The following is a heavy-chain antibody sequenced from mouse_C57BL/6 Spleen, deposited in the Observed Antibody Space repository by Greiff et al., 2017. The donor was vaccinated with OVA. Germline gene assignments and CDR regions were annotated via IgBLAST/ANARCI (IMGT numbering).Heavy chain of an antibody. CDR1: GFTFSDYY. J-gene: IGHJ2*01. CDR2: ISNGGGST. D-gene: IGHD1-1*01. V-gene: IGHV5-12*01. CDR3: ARHNYGSSQYYFDY. Sequence: EVQGVESGGGLVQPGGSLKLSCAASGFTFSDYYLYWVRQTPEKRLEWVAYISNGGGSTYYPDTVKGRFTISRDNAKNTLYLKMSRLESEDTAMYYCARHNYGSSQYYFDYWGQGTTLTVSS.